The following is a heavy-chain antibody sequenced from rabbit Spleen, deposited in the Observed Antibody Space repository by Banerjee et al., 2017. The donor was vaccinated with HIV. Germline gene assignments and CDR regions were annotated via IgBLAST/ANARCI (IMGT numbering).Heavy chain of an antibody. V-gene: IGHV1S40*01. CDR2: IYGGSSAT. J-gene: IGHJ4*01. CDR3: ARDPAYASSSGYNIPNL. D-gene: IGHD1-1*01. CDR1: GFSFSSSYW. Sequence: QSLEESGGDLVKPGASLTLTCTASGFSFSSSYWICWVRQALGKGLEWIACIYGGSSATYYASWAKGRFTISKTSSTVDLKMTSLTAADTATYFCARDPAYASSSGYNIPNLWGQGTLVTVS.